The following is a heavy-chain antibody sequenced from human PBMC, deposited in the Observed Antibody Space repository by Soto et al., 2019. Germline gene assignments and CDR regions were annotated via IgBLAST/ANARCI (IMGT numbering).Heavy chain of an antibody. Sequence: SVKVSCKASGGTFSSYAISWVRQAPGQGLEWMGGIIPIFGTANYAQKFQGRVTITADESTSTAYMELSSLRSEDTAVYYCAYCGEYYGSPLDYGMDVWGQGTTVTVSS. V-gene: IGHV1-69*13. CDR1: GGTFSSYA. D-gene: IGHD3-10*01. J-gene: IGHJ6*02. CDR2: IIPIFGTA. CDR3: AYCGEYYGSPLDYGMDV.